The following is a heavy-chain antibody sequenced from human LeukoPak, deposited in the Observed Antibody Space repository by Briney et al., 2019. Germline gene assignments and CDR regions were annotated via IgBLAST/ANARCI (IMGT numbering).Heavy chain of an antibody. CDR2: IIPILGIA. Sequence: SVKVSCKASGGTFSSYAISWVRQAPGPGLEWMGRIIPILGIANYAQKFQGRVTITAGKSTSTAYMELSSLRSEDTAAYYCARVRDYSSGWLIDYWGQGTLVTVSS. D-gene: IGHD6-19*01. CDR1: GGTFSSYA. CDR3: ARVRDYSSGWLIDY. J-gene: IGHJ4*02. V-gene: IGHV1-69*04.